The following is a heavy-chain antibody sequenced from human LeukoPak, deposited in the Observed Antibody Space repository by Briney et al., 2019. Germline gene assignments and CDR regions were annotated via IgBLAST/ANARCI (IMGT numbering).Heavy chain of an antibody. J-gene: IGHJ4*02. CDR3: ARYSSNFKFFDY. CDR1: GDSVSSNSAA. V-gene: IGHV6-1*01. Sequence: SQTLSPTCAMSGDSVSSNSAAWNWIRQSPSRGLEWLGRTYYRSKWFNDYAVSVKGRITINPDTSKNQFSLQLDSVTPEDTAVYYCARYSSNFKFFDYWGQGTLVTVSS. D-gene: IGHD6-13*01. CDR2: TYYRSKWFN.